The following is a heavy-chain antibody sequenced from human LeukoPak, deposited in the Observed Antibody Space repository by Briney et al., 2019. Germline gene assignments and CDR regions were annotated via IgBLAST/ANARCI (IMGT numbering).Heavy chain of an antibody. CDR1: GGTFSSYA. CDR3: AIRYSGYEYYFDY. V-gene: IGHV1-69*13. CDR2: IIPIFGTA. J-gene: IGHJ4*02. D-gene: IGHD5-12*01. Sequence: AASVKVSCKASGGTFSSYAINWVRQAPGQGLEWIGGIIPIFGTANYAQKFQGRVTITADESTSTAYMELSSLRSEDTAVYYCAIRYSGYEYYFDYWGQGTLVTVSS.